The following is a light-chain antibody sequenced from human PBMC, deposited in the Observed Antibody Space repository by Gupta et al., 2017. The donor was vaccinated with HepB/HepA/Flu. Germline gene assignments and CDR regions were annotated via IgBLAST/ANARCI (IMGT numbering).Light chain of an antibody. CDR1: QSVLYSSNNKNY. Sequence: DIVMTQSPDSLAVSRGERATINCKSSQSVLYSSNNKNYLVWYQQKPGQPPKLLIYWASTRESGVPDRFSGSGSGTDFTLTISSLQAEDVAVYYCQQYYSTPWTFGQGTKVEIK. CDR2: WAS. CDR3: QQYYSTPWT. V-gene: IGKV4-1*01. J-gene: IGKJ1*01.